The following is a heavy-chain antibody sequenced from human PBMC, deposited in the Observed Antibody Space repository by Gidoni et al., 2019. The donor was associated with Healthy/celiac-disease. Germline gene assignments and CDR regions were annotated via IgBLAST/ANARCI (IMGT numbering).Heavy chain of an antibody. V-gene: IGHV3-21*01. Sequence: EVQLVESGGGLVKPGGSLRLSCAASAFTFSSYSMNWVRQAPGKGLEWVSSISSSSSYISYADSVKGRFTISRDNAKNSLYLQMNSLRAEDTAVYYCARDMVQGVIITLYYYYGMDVWGQGTTVTVSS. CDR1: AFTFSSYS. D-gene: IGHD3-10*01. CDR3: ARDMVQGVIITLYYYYGMDV. J-gene: IGHJ6*02. CDR2: ISSSSSYI.